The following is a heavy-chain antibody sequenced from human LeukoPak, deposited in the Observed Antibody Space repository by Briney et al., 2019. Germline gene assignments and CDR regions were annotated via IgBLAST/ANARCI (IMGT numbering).Heavy chain of an antibody. CDR3: ARDPYYYGSNAFDI. D-gene: IGHD3-10*01. Sequence: GASVKVSCKASGYTFTSYGISWVRQAPGQGLEWMGWISAYNGNTNYAQKLQGRVTMTTDTSTSTAYMELRSLRSDDTAVYYCARDPYYYGSNAFDIWGQGTMVTVSS. J-gene: IGHJ3*02. CDR1: GYTFTSYG. CDR2: ISAYNGNT. V-gene: IGHV1-18*01.